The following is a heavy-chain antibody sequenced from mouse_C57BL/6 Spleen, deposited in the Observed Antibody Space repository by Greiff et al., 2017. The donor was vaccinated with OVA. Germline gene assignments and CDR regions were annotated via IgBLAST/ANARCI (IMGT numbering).Heavy chain of an antibody. J-gene: IGHJ2*01. CDR2: INPSSGYT. CDR1: GYTFTSYT. V-gene: IGHV1-4*01. D-gene: IGHD2-4*01. CDR3: ARHDSKDYFDY. Sequence: VKLVESGAELARPGASVKMSCKASGYTFTSYTMHWVKQRPGQGLEWIGYINPSSGYTKYNQKFKDKATLTADKSSSTAYMQLSSLTSEDSAVYYCARHDSKDYFDYWGQGTTLTVSS.